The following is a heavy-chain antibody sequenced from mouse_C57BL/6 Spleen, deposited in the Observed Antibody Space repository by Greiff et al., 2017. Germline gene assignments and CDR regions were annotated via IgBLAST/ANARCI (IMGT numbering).Heavy chain of an antibody. CDR1: GYTFTSYW. CDR3: ANYGSSHYFDY. CDR2: IHPNSGST. Sequence: QVQLKQPGAELVKPGASVKLSCKASGYTFTSYWMHWVKQRPGQGLEWIGMIHPNSGSTNYNEKFKSKATLTVDKSSSTAYMQLSSLTSEDSAVYYCANYGSSHYFDYWGQGTTLTVSS. V-gene: IGHV1-64*01. J-gene: IGHJ2*01. D-gene: IGHD1-1*01.